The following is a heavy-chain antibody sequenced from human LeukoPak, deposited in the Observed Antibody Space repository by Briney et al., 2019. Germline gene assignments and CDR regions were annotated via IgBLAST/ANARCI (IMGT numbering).Heavy chain of an antibody. CDR3: ARGPHHFYGMDV. CDR1: GYTFSTYT. V-gene: IGHV1-18*04. J-gene: IGHJ6*02. CDR2: ISAYNGNT. Sequence: ASVKVSCKASGYTFSTYTISWVRQAPGQGLEWLGWISAYNGNTYYAQRLQGRVTMTTDTSTATAYMELKSLTSDDTAVYFCARGPHHFYGMDVWGQGTTVSVSS. D-gene: IGHD1-14*01.